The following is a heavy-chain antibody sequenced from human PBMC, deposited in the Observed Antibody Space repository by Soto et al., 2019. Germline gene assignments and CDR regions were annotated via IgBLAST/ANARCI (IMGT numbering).Heavy chain of an antibody. J-gene: IGHJ6*02. Sequence: GASVKVSCKASGYTFTSYYMHWVRQAPGQGLEWMGIINPSGGSTSYAQKFQGRVTMTRDTSTSTVYMELSSLRSEDTAVYYCAREVAPLGGAAMVSYHYYGMDVWGQGTTVTVSS. V-gene: IGHV1-46*01. CDR1: GYTFTSYY. CDR3: AREVAPLGGAAMVSYHYYGMDV. CDR2: INPSGGST. D-gene: IGHD5-18*01.